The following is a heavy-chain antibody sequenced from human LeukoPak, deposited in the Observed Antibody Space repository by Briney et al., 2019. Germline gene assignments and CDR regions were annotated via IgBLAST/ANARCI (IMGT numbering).Heavy chain of an antibody. J-gene: IGHJ4*02. CDR3: ARGRYSSSSGEFFDY. V-gene: IGHV1-8*01. CDR1: GYTFTSYD. CDR2: MNPNSGNT. D-gene: IGHD6-6*01. Sequence: ASVRVSCKASGYTFTSYDINWVRQATGQGLEWMGWMNPNSGNTGYAQKFQGRGTMTRNTSISTAYMELNSLRSEDTAVYYCARGRYSSSSGEFFDYWGQGTLVTVSS.